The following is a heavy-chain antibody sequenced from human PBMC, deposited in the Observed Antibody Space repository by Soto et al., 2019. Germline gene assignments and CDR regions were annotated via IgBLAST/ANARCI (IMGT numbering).Heavy chain of an antibody. J-gene: IGHJ4*02. V-gene: IGHV4-34*01. CDR2: INHSGST. CDR3: ARVPSSSYHYFDY. D-gene: IGHD6-13*01. CDR1: GGSFSGYY. Sequence: SETLSLICAVYGGSFSGYYWSWIRQPPGKGLEWVGEINHSGSTNYNPSLKSRVTISVDTSKNQFSLKLSSVTAADTAVYYCARVPSSSYHYFDYWGQGTLVTVSS.